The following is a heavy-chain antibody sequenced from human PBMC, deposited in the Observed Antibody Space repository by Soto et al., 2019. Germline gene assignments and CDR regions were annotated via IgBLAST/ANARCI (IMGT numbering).Heavy chain of an antibody. CDR2: INHSGST. J-gene: IGHJ6*01. D-gene: IGHD2-2*01. CDR3: ARRAGYCSSTGCYRRRLDYTLFAP. V-gene: IGHV4-34*01. Sequence: WTSNHQTKRKGLEWIGEINHSGSTNYNPSLKSRVTISVDTSKNQFSLKLSSVTAADTAVYYCARRAGYCSSTGCYRRRLDYTLFAPRGHGTSVTV.